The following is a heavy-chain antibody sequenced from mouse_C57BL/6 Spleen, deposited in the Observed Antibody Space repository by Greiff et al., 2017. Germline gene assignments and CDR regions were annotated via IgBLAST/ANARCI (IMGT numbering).Heavy chain of an antibody. D-gene: IGHD2-14*01. V-gene: IGHV1-82*01. Sequence: QVQLQQSGPELVKPGASVKISCKASGYAFSSSWMNWVKQRPGKGLEWIGRIYPGDGDTNYNGKFKGKATLTADKSSSTAYMQLSSLTSEDSAVYFCAREVLGFAYWGQGTLVTVSA. CDR1: GYAFSSSW. CDR3: AREVLGFAY. J-gene: IGHJ3*01. CDR2: IYPGDGDT.